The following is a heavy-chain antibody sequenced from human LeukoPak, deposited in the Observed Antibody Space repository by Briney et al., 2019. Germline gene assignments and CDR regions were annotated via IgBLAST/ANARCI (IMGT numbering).Heavy chain of an antibody. CDR1: GFTLSDYY. CDR3: AREIVGAAYYDAFDI. V-gene: IGHV3-11*01. Sequence: GGSLRLSCAASGFTLSDYYMSWIRQAPGKGLEWVSYISSSGSTIYYADSVKGRFTISRDNAKNSLYLQMNSLRAEDTAVYYCAREIVGAAYYDAFDIWGQGTMVTVSS. CDR2: ISSSGSTI. D-gene: IGHD1-26*01. J-gene: IGHJ3*02.